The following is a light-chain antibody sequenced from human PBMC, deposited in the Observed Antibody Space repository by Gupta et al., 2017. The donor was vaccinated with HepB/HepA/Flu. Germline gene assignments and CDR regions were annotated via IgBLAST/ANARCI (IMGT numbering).Light chain of an antibody. CDR2: AAS. CDR3: MQLNSYPLT. CDR1: QGISSN. J-gene: IGKJ4*01. V-gene: IGKV1-9*01. Sequence: DIQLTQSPCFLSASVGDSVTITCRAIQGISSNLAWYQQKPGKATKFLIYAASTFQSGVPSRFSGSGSGTVFTLTISSLQPEDFAIYYCMQLNSYPLTFGGGTKVEI.